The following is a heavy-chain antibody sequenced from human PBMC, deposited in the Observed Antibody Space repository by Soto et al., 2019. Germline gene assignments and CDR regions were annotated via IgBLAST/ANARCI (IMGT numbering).Heavy chain of an antibody. CDR2: INHSGST. CDR1: GGSFSGYY. J-gene: IGHJ4*02. Sequence: SETLSLTCAVYGGSFSGYYWSWIRQPPGKGLEWIGEINHSGSTNYNPSLKSRVTISVDTSKNQFSLKLSSVTAADTAVYYCARGRRPANIAARPFYFDYWGQGPLFTVSS. CDR3: ARGRRPANIAARPFYFDY. V-gene: IGHV4-34*01. D-gene: IGHD6-6*01.